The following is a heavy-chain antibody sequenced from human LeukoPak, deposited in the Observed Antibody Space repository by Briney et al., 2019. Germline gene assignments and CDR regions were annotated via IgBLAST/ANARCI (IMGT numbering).Heavy chain of an antibody. Sequence: SETLSLTCTVSGGSIRSHYWSWIRQPPGKGLEWIGYIYYSGSTNYNPSLKSRVTISVDTSKNQFSLKLSSVTAADTAVYYCARVFWVQGYFDLWGRGTLVTVSS. D-gene: IGHD3-3*01. J-gene: IGHJ2*01. V-gene: IGHV4-59*08. CDR3: ARVFWVQGYFDL. CDR1: GGSIRSHY. CDR2: IYYSGST.